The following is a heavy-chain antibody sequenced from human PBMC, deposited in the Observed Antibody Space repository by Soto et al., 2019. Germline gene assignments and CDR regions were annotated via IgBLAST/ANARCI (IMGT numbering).Heavy chain of an antibody. CDR3: ARNTWHLPRDYYYGMDV. V-gene: IGHV3-30-3*01. J-gene: IGHJ6*02. CDR2: ISYDGSNK. Sequence: PVGSLRLSCAASGFTFSNYVMHWVRQAPGKGLEWVAVISYDGSNKYYADSVKGRFTISRDNSKNTLYLQMNSLRAEDTAVYYCARNTWHLPRDYYYGMDVWGQGTTVTVAS. CDR1: GFTFSNYV.